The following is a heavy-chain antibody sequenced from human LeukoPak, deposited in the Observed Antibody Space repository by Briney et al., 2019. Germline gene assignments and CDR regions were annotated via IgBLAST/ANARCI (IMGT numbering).Heavy chain of an antibody. Sequence: SVKVSCKASGGTFSSYAISWVRQAPGQGLEWMGGIIPIFGTANYAQKFQGRVTITTDESTSTAYMKLSSLRSEDTAVYYCASPYSSSTTFDYWGQGTLVTVSS. J-gene: IGHJ4*02. CDR2: IIPIFGTA. CDR1: GGTFSSYA. CDR3: ASPYSSSTTFDY. V-gene: IGHV1-69*05. D-gene: IGHD6-6*01.